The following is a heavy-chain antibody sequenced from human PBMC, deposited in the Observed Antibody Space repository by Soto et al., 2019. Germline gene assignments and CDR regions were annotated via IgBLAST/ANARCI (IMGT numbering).Heavy chain of an antibody. J-gene: IGHJ4*02. CDR2: IYYSGTT. CDR1: GYSISSSNW. V-gene: IGHV4-28*01. D-gene: IGHD1-26*01. Sequence: QVQLQESGPGLVKPSDTLSLTCAVSGYSISSSNWWGWIRQPQGKGLEWIGYIYYSGTTYYNPSLKRRVTRSVDTSKNQFSLKLTSVTAVDTAVYYCARREIQGPIDYWGQGTLVTVSS. CDR3: ARREIQGPIDY.